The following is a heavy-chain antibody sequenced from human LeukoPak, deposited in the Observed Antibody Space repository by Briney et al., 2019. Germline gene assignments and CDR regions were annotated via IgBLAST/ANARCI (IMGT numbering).Heavy chain of an antibody. CDR2: IYYSGST. Sequence: PSETLSLTCTVSGGSLSSYYWSWIRQPPGKGLEWIGYIYYSGSTNYNPSLKSRVTISVDTSKNQFSLKLSSVTAADTAVYYCAREGGGNAFDYWGQGTLVTVSS. J-gene: IGHJ4*02. CDR1: GGSLSSYY. CDR3: AREGGGNAFDY. D-gene: IGHD4-23*01. V-gene: IGHV4-59*01.